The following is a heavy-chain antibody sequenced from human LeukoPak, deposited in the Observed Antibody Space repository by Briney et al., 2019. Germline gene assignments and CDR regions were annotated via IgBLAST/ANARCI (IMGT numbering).Heavy chain of an antibody. CDR3: ARDKAGGLYATFDY. D-gene: IGHD1-26*01. V-gene: IGHV3-30-3*01. J-gene: IGHJ4*02. CDR2: ISNVGSTK. CDR1: GFTFSREA. Sequence: GGSLRVSCAASGFTFSREAMHWVRQDSDKGLEWLAVISNVGSTKYYADSAKGRFTISRDNSRNTLYLQMNSLRPEDTAVYYCARDKAGGLYATFDYWGQGTLVAVSS.